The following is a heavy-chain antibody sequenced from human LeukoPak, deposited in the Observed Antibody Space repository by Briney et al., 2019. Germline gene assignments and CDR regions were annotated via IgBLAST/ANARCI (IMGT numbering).Heavy chain of an antibody. CDR2: IYYSGST. CDR3: ASSRRYYYDSSGYYAFDI. J-gene: IGHJ3*02. Sequence: PSETLSLTCTVSGGSISSSSYYWGWIRQPPGKGLEWIGSIYYSGSTYYNPSLKSRVTISVDTSKNQFSLKLSSVTAADTAVYYCASSRRYYYDSSGYYAFDIWGQGTMVTVSS. CDR1: GGSISSSSYY. D-gene: IGHD3-22*01. V-gene: IGHV4-39*07.